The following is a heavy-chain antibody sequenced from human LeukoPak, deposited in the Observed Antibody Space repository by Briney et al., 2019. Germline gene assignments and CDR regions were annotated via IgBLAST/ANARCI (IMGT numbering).Heavy chain of an antibody. J-gene: IGHJ6*03. V-gene: IGHV1-18*01. CDR1: GYTFTSYG. CDR2: ISAYNGNT. CDR3: ARAAGELSLSYYYYYYMDV. D-gene: IGHD3-16*02. Sequence: ASVKVSCKASGYTFTSYGISWVRQAPGQGLEWMGWISAYNGNTNYAQKLQGRVTMTTDTSTSTAYMELRSLRSDDTAVYYCARAAGELSLSYYYYYYMDVWGKGTTVTVSS.